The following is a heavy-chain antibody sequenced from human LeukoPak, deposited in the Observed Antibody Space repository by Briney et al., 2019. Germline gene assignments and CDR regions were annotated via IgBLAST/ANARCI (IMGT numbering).Heavy chain of an antibody. J-gene: IGHJ4*02. V-gene: IGHV3-9*01. CDR1: GFTFDDYA. CDR2: ISWDSSNI. D-gene: IGHD5-12*01. Sequence: GGSLRLSCAASGFTFDDYAMHWVRQAPGKGLEWVSGISWDSSNIHYADSVKGRFTISRDNAKNSLYLQMDSLRAEDTALYHCAKEPKKYSGYDYFDFWGQGTLVTVSS. CDR3: AKEPKKYSGYDYFDF.